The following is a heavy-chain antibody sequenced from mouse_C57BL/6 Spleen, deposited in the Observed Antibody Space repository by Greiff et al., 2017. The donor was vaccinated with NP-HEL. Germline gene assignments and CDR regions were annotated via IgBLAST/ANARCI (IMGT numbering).Heavy chain of an antibody. D-gene: IGHD1-1*01. CDR1: GYTFTDYY. CDR3: ARAYGSSSAWFAY. Sequence: EVQLQQSGPELVKPGASVKISCKASGYTFTDYYMNWVKQSHGKSLEWIGDINPNNGGTSYNQKFKGKATLTVDKSSSTAYMELRSLTSEDSAVYYCARAYGSSSAWFAYWGQGTLVTVSA. V-gene: IGHV1-26*01. J-gene: IGHJ3*01. CDR2: INPNNGGT.